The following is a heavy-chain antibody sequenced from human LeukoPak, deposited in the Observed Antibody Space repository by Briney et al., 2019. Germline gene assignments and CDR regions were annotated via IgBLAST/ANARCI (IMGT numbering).Heavy chain of an antibody. J-gene: IGHJ4*02. Sequence: SGPTLVNPTQTLTLTCTFSGFSLSTRGVGVGWIRQPPGKALEWLALIYWNNDNRYSPSLKTRLTITKDTSKNQVVLTMTEMDPVDTATYYCAHYGDYRFMYYFDYWGQGTLVTVSS. V-gene: IGHV2-5*01. CDR2: IYWNNDN. CDR1: GFSLSTRGVG. CDR3: AHYGDYRFMYYFDY. D-gene: IGHD4-17*01.